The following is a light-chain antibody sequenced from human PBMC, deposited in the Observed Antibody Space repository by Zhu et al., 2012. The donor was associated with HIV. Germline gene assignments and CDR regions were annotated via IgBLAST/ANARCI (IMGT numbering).Light chain of an antibody. Sequence: EIVLTQSPGTLSLSPGERAILSCRASQSVSSNYLAWYQQKPGQAPRLLIYGASSRATGIPDRFSGSGFGTDFTLTISRLEPEDFAVYYCQQYGSSPTFGGGTKV. CDR2: GAS. J-gene: IGKJ4*01. CDR1: QSVSSNY. CDR3: QQYGSSPT. V-gene: IGKV3-20*01.